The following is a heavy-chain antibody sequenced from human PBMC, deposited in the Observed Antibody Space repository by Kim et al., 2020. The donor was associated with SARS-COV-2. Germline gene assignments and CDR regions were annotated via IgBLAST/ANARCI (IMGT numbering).Heavy chain of an antibody. Sequence: GESLRLSCAVSGFPFSNYWMSGVRQVPGEGLEWVAQIKGEGSEKYYMDSVKGRFTISRDNAQKSLYLQMSSLRVEDTAAYFCVKDAPDNWTDSGDYGMDVWGQGNTVTVSS. CDR3: VKDAPDNWTDSGDYGMDV. D-gene: IGHD1-1*01. J-gene: IGHJ6*02. CDR2: IKGEGSEK. V-gene: IGHV3-7*01. CDR1: GFPFSNYW.